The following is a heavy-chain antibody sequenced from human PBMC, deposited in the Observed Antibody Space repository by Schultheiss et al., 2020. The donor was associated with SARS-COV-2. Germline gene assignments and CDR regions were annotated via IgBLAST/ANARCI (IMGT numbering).Heavy chain of an antibody. Sequence: GGPLRLSCAASGFTVSSNYMSWVRQAPGKGLEWVSVIYSGGSTYYADSVKGRFTISRDNSKNTLYLQMNSLRAEDTAVYYCARAHYYDSSGYYLPFDYWGQGTLVTVSS. CDR1: GFTVSSNY. D-gene: IGHD3-22*01. CDR2: IYSGGST. V-gene: IGHV3-53*01. CDR3: ARAHYYDSSGYYLPFDY. J-gene: IGHJ4*02.